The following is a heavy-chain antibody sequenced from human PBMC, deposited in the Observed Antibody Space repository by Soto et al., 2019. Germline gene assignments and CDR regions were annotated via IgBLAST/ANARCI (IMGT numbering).Heavy chain of an antibody. Sequence: SETLSLTCTVSGGSISSYYWIWIRQPPGKGLEWIGYIYYSGSTNYNPSLKSRVTISVDTSKNQFSLKLSSVTAADTAVYYCARGAGIAAAGNYYYGMDVWGQGTTVT. V-gene: IGHV4-59*01. J-gene: IGHJ6*02. CDR2: IYYSGST. D-gene: IGHD6-13*01. CDR1: GGSISSYY. CDR3: ARGAGIAAAGNYYYGMDV.